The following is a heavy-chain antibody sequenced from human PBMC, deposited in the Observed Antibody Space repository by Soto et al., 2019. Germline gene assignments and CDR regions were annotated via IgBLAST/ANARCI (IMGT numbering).Heavy chain of an antibody. CDR2: FDPEDGET. CDR1: GYTLTELS. V-gene: IGHV1-24*01. CDR3: AKGLGREWELFYYYHYGLAV. Sequence: ASVKVSCKVSGYTLTELSMHWVRQAPGKGLEWMGGFDPEDGETIYAQKFQGRVTMTEDTSTDTAYMELSSLRSEDTAVYYCAKGLGREWELFYYYHYGLAVWGQGTTVTVSS. D-gene: IGHD1-26*01. J-gene: IGHJ6*02.